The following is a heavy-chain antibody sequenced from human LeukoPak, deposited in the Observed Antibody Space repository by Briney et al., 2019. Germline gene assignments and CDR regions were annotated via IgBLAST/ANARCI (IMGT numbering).Heavy chain of an antibody. CDR1: GFTFSSYA. J-gene: IGHJ4*02. CDR2: ISYDGSNK. V-gene: IGHV3-30-3*01. Sequence: GGSLRLSCAASGFTFSSYAMQWVRQAPGKGLEWVAVISYDGSNKYYADSVKGPFTISRDNSKNTLYLQMNSLRAEDTAVYYCARDPADPLYYYGSGSYYPAYWGQGTLVTVSS. CDR3: ARDPADPLYYYGSGSYYPAY. D-gene: IGHD3-10*01.